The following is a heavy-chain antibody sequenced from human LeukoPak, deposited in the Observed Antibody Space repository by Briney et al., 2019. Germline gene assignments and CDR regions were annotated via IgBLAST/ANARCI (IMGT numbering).Heavy chain of an antibody. D-gene: IGHD1-26*01. CDR3: ARSPGRFDP. J-gene: IGHJ5*02. V-gene: IGHV4-59*11. CDR1: GGSISHHY. CDR2: VYYSGTT. Sequence: SETLSLTCTVSGGSISHHYWSWVRQPPEKGLEWIGYVYYSGTTNYSPSLKSRVTISIDTSKNQFSLKLSSVTAADTAVYYCARSPGRFDPWGQGTLVTVSS.